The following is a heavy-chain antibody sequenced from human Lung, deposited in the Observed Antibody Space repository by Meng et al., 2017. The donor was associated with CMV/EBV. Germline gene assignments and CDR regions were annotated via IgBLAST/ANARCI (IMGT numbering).Heavy chain of an antibody. V-gene: IGHV4-59*01. D-gene: IGHD3-3*01. J-gene: IGHJ6*02. Sequence: SETXSLTCTVSGGSISSYYWSWIRQPPGKGLEWIGYIYYSGSTNYNPSLKSRVTISVDTSKNQFPLKLSSVTAADTAAYYCARSDFWSGYGMDVWGQGSTVTVSS. CDR2: IYYSGST. CDR1: GGSISSYY. CDR3: ARSDFWSGYGMDV.